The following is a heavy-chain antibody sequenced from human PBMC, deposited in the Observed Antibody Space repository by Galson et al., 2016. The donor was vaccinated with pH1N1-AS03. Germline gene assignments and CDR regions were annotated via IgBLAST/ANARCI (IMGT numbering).Heavy chain of an antibody. CDR3: ARRYKQVGGPIDF. J-gene: IGHJ4*02. Sequence: SLRLSCAASGFTFSTYSMNWVRQAPGKGLEWISYISASGSHIYYVDSVKGRFSISRDNPKNSVYLQMNSLGAEDTAVYYCARRYKQVGGPIDFWGQGALVIVSS. V-gene: IGHV3-21*05. D-gene: IGHD2-2*02. CDR2: ISASGSHI. CDR1: GFTFSTYS.